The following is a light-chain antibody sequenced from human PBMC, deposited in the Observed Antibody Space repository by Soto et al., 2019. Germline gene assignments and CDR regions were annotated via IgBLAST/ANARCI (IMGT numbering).Light chain of an antibody. Sequence: EIVLTQSPGTLSSSPGERATLSCRASQSVSSSYLAWYQQKPGQAPRLLIYGASSRATGIPDRFSGSGSGTDFTLTISRLEPEDFAVYYCQQYGSSPVTFGGGTKVDI. CDR3: QQYGSSPVT. CDR1: QSVSSSY. CDR2: GAS. V-gene: IGKV3-20*01. J-gene: IGKJ4*01.